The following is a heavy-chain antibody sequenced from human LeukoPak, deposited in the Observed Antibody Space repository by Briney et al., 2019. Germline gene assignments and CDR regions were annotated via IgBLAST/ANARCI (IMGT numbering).Heavy chain of an antibody. CDR2: ISGSGGST. CDR1: GFTFSSYA. V-gene: IGHV3-23*01. D-gene: IGHD6-19*01. CDR3: AKDRGSDWKTFDY. J-gene: IGHJ4*02. Sequence: GGSLRLSCAASGFTFSSYAMSWVRQAPGKGLEWVSVISGSGGSTYYAGSVKGRFTISRDNSKNMLYLQMNSLRAEDTAVYYCAKDRGSDWKTFDYWGQGTLVTVSS.